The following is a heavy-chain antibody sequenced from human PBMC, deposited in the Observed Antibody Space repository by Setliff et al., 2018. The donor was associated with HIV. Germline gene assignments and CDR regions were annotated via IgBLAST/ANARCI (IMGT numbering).Heavy chain of an antibody. CDR2: INPTGGST. D-gene: IGHD5-12*01. J-gene: IGHJ3*02. CDR1: GNTFTKYY. CDR3: ASAGAWQRNALDI. V-gene: IGHV1-46*01. Sequence: ASVKVSCKASGNTFTKYYMHWVRQAPGQGLEWMGVINPTGGSTRNTQKFQGRVAMTRDTSTSTVYMELSSLRSEGTAVYYCASAGAWQRNALDIWGQGTMVTVSS.